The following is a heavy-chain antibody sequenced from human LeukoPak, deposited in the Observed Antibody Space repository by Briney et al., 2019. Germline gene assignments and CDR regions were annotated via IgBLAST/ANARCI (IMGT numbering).Heavy chain of an antibody. V-gene: IGHV3-74*01. D-gene: IGHD3-10*01. J-gene: IGHJ4*02. CDR3: SRGTFGHHDY. CDR1: GYTFSSFW. Sequence: GGSLRLSCAASGYTFSSFWMHWARQAPGKGLVWVSRITPDGSYSTYADSVKGRFTISRDTARNTLFLQMNGLRAEDTAVYYCSRGTFGHHDYWGQGTLVTVSS. CDR2: ITPDGSYS.